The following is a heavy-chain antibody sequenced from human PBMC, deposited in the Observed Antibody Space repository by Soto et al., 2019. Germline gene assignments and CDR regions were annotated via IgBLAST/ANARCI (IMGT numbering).Heavy chain of an antibody. CDR3: ATTGPY. CDR2: IWFDGSNK. V-gene: IGHV3-33*01. CDR1: GFTFSSYG. J-gene: IGHJ4*02. Sequence: QVQLVESGGGVVQPGRSLRLSCAASGFTFSSYGMHWVRQAPGKGLEWVAVIWFDGSNKFYADSVKGRFTISRDNSKNTVSLQIKSLRDEDSAAYYCATTGPYWGQGTLVTVSS.